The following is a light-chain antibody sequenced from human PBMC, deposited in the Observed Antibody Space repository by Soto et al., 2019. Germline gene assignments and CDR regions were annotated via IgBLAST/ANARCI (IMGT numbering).Light chain of an antibody. CDR1: SGSIASNS. CDR3: QSYDSSSVV. CDR2: EDN. Sequence: NFMLTQPHSVSESPGKTVTISCTRSSGSIASNSVQWYQQRPGSAPTTVIYEDNQRPSGVPDRFSGSIDSSSNSASLTISGPKTEDEADYYCQSYDSSSVVFGGGTKLTVL. V-gene: IGLV6-57*04. J-gene: IGLJ2*01.